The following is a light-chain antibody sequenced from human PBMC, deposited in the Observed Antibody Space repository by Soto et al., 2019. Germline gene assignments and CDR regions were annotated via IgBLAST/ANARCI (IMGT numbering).Light chain of an antibody. CDR3: QQTLSFPQT. CDR2: TGS. V-gene: IGKV1-12*01. CDR1: QAIDSW. Sequence: DIQMTQSPSSVSASVGDRVTITCRASQAIDSWLAWYQQKPGEAPKLLIFTGSLLHSGVPPRFSGSGSGTDFTLTISSLQPEDFATYYRQQTLSFPQTSGRGTKVNIK. J-gene: IGKJ1*01.